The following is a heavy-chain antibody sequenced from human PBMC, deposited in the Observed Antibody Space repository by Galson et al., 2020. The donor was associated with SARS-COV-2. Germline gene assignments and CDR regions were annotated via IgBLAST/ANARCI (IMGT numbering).Heavy chain of an antibody. V-gene: IGHV3-33*01. Sequence: GESLKISCAASGFTFSSYGMHWVRQAPGKGLEWVAVIWYDGSNKYYADSVKGRFTISRDNSKNTLYLQMNSLRAEDTAVYYCARDLNYYDSSGYYYRPIYYYGMDVWGQGTTVTVSS. CDR2: IWYDGSNK. J-gene: IGHJ6*02. CDR1: GFTFSSYG. D-gene: IGHD3-22*01. CDR3: ARDLNYYDSSGYYYRPIYYYGMDV.